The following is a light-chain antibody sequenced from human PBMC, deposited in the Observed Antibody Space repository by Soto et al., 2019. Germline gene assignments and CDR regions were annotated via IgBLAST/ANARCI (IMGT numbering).Light chain of an antibody. Sequence: QSVLTQPPSVSATPGQKVTISCSGSSSNIGNSYVSWYQQLPGAAPKLLIYENNQLPSGIPDRFSGSKSDTSAALAITGLQTGDEADYYCGTWDSNLSAWVFGGGTKVTVL. CDR2: ENN. V-gene: IGLV1-51*01. J-gene: IGLJ3*02. CDR3: GTWDSNLSAWV. CDR1: SSNIGNSY.